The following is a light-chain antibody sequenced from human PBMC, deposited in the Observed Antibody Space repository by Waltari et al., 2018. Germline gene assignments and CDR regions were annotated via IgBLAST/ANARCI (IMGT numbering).Light chain of an antibody. J-gene: IGKJ1*01. Sequence: IQITQSPSSLSASVGDRVTIPCRRSQVIRHDVGWYQQKQGKAPKLLIYAASRLQTGVPSRFSGSGSGTEFTLTISSLQPEDFATYYCLQDYNYPWTFGPGTKVEIK. CDR3: LQDYNYPWT. CDR1: QVIRHD. V-gene: IGKV1-6*01. CDR2: AAS.